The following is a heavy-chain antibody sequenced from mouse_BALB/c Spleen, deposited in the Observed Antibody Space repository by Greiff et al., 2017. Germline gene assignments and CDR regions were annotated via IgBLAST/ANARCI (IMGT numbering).Heavy chain of an antibody. CDR2: INPGSGGT. J-gene: IGHJ2*01. Sequence: QVQLQQSGAELVRPGTSVKVSCKASGYAFTNYLIEWVKQRPGQGLEWIGVINPGSGGTNYNEKFKGKATLTADKSSSTAYMQLSSLTSDDSAVYFCARYYYFDYWGQGTTLTVAS. CDR1: GYAFTNYL. V-gene: IGHV1-54*01. CDR3: ARYYYFDY.